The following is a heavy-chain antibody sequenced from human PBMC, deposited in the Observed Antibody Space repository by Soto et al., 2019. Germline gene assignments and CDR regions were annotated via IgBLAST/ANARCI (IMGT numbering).Heavy chain of an antibody. V-gene: IGHV3-30*03. CDR1: GFTFSHYG. Sequence: QVQLVESGGGVVQPGRSLRLSCAASGFTFSHYGMEWVRQAPGKGLEWVAVISYDGSIEYYADSVKGRFTISRDNSKGTLSLQMNSLRPEDTAMYYCARDDSEYSNYWSSFDYWGQGTPVTVSS. J-gene: IGHJ4*02. CDR3: ARDDSEYSNYWSSFDY. CDR2: ISYDGSIE. D-gene: IGHD4-4*01.